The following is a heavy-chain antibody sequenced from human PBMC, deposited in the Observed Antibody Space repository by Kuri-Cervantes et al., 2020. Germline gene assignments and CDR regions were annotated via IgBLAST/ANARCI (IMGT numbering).Heavy chain of an antibody. Sequence: SETLSLTCTVSGGSISSGDYYWSWIRQPPGKGLEWIGYIYYSGSTYYNPSLKSRVTISVDTSKNQFSLKLSSVTAADTAVYYCARARRRNCSSTSCIRQDAFDIWGQGTMVTVSS. V-gene: IGHV4-30-4*08. J-gene: IGHJ3*02. D-gene: IGHD2-2*01. CDR1: GGSISSGDYY. CDR3: ARARRRNCSSTSCIRQDAFDI. CDR2: IYYSGST.